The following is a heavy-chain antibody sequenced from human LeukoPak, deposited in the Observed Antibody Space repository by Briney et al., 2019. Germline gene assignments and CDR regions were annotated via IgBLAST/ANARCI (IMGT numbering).Heavy chain of an antibody. J-gene: IGHJ5*02. V-gene: IGHV3-21*01. Sequence: GGSLRLSCAASGFTFSSYSMNWVRQAPGKGLEWVSSISSSSSYIYYADSVKGRFTISRDNAKNSLYLQMNSLRAEDTAVYYCAREATVNIVVVPAPSWFDPWGQGTLVTVSS. CDR3: AREATVNIVVVPAPSWFDP. CDR2: ISSSSSYI. D-gene: IGHD2-2*01. CDR1: GFTFSSYS.